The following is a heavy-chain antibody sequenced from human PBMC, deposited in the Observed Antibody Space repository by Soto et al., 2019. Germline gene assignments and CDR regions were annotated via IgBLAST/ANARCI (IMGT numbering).Heavy chain of an antibody. J-gene: IGHJ6*03. CDR1: GGSISSYY. V-gene: IGHV4-59*01. D-gene: IGHD1-26*01. CDR2: IYYSGST. Sequence: QVQLQESGPGLVKPSETLSLTCTVSGGSISSYYWSWIRQPPGKGLEWIGYIYYSGSTNYNPSLKIRVSVSVETSTDQLARKLGSVTGADTAVYYCARVVGADDYYYMDVWGKGTTVTVSS. CDR3: ARVVGADDYYYMDV.